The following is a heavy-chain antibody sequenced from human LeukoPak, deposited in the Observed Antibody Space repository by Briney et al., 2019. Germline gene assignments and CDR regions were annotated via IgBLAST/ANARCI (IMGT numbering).Heavy chain of an antibody. Sequence: GGSLRLSCAASGFTFSSYAMHWVRQAPGKGLEWVAVTSYDGSNKYYADSVKGRFTISRDNSKNTLYLQMNSLRAEDTAVYYCARVKGSYYNYFDYWGQGTLVTVSS. V-gene: IGHV3-30*04. CDR3: ARVKGSYYNYFDY. D-gene: IGHD3-10*01. CDR2: TSYDGSNK. CDR1: GFTFSSYA. J-gene: IGHJ4*02.